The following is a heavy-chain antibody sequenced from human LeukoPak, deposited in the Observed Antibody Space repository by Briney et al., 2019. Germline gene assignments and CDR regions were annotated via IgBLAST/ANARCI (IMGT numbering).Heavy chain of an antibody. CDR2: IVVGSGNT. CDR3: AAMGYCSSTSCYPYYFDY. V-gene: IGHV1-58*01. CDR1: GFTFTSSA. J-gene: IGHJ4*02. Sequence: SVKVSCKASGFTFTSSAVQWVRQARGQRLEWIGWIVVGSGNTNYAQKFQERVTITRDMSTSTAYMELSSLRPEDTAVYYCAAMGYCSSTSCYPYYFDYWGQGTLVTVSS. D-gene: IGHD2-2*01.